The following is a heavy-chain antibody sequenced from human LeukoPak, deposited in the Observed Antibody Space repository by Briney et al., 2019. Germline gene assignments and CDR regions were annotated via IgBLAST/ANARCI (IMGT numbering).Heavy chain of an antibody. V-gene: IGHV4-34*01. CDR2: INHSGST. CDR1: GGSFSGYY. Sequence: KPSETLSLTCAVYGGSFSGYYWSWIRQPPGKGLEWIGEINHSGSTNYNPSLKSRVTISVDTSKNQFSLKLSSVTAADTAVYYCARDLGYSGWYGIGYWGQGTLVTVSS. D-gene: IGHD6-19*01. J-gene: IGHJ4*02. CDR3: ARDLGYSGWYGIGY.